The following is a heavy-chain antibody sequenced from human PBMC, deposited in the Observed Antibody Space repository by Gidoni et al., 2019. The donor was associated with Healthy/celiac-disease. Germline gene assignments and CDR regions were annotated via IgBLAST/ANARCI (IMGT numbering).Heavy chain of an antibody. Sequence: EVQLVESGGGLVQPGGSLRLSCAASGFTFSSYEMNWVRQAPGKGLEWVSYISSSGSTIYYADSVKGRFTISRDNAKNSLYLQMNSLRAEDTAVYYCARGYSSSWYGGGGWYFDLWGRGTLVTVSS. D-gene: IGHD6-13*01. V-gene: IGHV3-48*03. J-gene: IGHJ2*01. CDR1: GFTFSSYE. CDR3: ARGYSSSWYGGGGWYFDL. CDR2: ISSSGSTI.